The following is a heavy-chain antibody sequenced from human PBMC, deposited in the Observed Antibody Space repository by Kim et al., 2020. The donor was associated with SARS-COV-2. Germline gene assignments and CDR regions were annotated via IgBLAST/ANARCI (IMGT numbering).Heavy chain of an antibody. J-gene: IGHJ6*02. Sequence: GGSLRLSCAASGFTFDDYAMHWVRQAPGKGLEWVSGISWNSGSIGYADSVKGRFTISRDNAKNSLYLQMNSLRAEDTALYYCAKDRLGCSSTSCYISYYYGMDVWGQGTTVTVSS. CDR3: AKDRLGCSSTSCYISYYYGMDV. V-gene: IGHV3-9*01. CDR1: GFTFDDYA. CDR2: ISWNSGSI. D-gene: IGHD2-2*02.